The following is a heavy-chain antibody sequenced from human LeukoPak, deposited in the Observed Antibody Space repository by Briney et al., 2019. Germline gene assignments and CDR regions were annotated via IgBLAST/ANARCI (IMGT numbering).Heavy chain of an antibody. Sequence: SETLSLTCTVSGGSISRYFWNWIRQPAGKGLEWIGRIYSSGSANFNPSLKSRVTMSLDTSKNQFSLRLTSVTAADTAVYFCARETTGTDFDYWGQGTLVTVSS. CDR3: ARETTGTDFDY. D-gene: IGHD1-1*01. CDR1: GGSISRYF. CDR2: IYSSGSA. J-gene: IGHJ4*02. V-gene: IGHV4-4*07.